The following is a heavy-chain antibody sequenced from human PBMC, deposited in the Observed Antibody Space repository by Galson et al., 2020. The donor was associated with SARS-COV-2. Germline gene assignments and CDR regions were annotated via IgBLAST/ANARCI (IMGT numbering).Heavy chain of an antibody. CDR3: AKDRSSGWSGDFDI. J-gene: IGHJ3*02. CDR1: GFSFDVYA. V-gene: IGHV3-9*01. CDR2: VTWNSGSI. D-gene: IGHD6-19*01. Sequence: GGSLRLSCAASGFSFDVYAMHWVRQAPGKGLEWVSGVTWNSGSIGYADSVKGRFTISRDNAKNSLYLQMNSLRAEDTAFYYCAKDRSSGWSGDFDIGGQGTIVTVSS.